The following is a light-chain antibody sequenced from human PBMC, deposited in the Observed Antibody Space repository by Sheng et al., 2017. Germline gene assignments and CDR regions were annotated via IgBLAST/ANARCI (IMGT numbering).Light chain of an antibody. CDR1: QSISTS. CDR3: QQSYEIPWT. CDR2: AAS. V-gene: IGKV1-39*01. Sequence: DIQMTQSPSSLSASVGDRVTITCRAGQSISTSLNWYQQKSGEDPKLLIYAASTLQHEVPSRFSGRESGTYFTLTISGLQPEDLATYYCQQSYEIPWTFGQGTTVEMK. J-gene: IGKJ1*01.